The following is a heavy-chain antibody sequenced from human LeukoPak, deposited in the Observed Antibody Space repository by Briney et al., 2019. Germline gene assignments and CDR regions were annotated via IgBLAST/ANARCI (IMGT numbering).Heavy chain of an antibody. D-gene: IGHD6-13*01. V-gene: IGHV3-23*01. Sequence: GGSLRLSCAASGFSFSSYAMSWVRQAPGKGLEWVSAISGRAGSTYYADSVKGRFTISRDNSKNTLYLQMNSLRAEDTAVYYCANYPYSSSWYYFDYWGQGTLVTVSS. CDR3: ANYPYSSSWYYFDY. CDR1: GFSFSSYA. CDR2: ISGRAGST. J-gene: IGHJ4*02.